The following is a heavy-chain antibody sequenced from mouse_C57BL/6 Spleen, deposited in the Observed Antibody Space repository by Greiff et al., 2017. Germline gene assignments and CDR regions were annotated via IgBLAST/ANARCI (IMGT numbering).Heavy chain of an antibody. CDR3: ASSYGSSLAWFAY. J-gene: IGHJ3*01. Sequence: VQLQQSGPELVKPGASVKISCKASGYTFTDYYMNWVKQSHGKSLEWIGDINPNNGGTSYNQKFKGKATLTVDKSSSTAYMELRSLTSEDSAVYYCASSYGSSLAWFAYWGQGTLVTVSA. CDR1: GYTFTDYY. V-gene: IGHV1-26*01. CDR2: INPNNGGT. D-gene: IGHD1-1*01.